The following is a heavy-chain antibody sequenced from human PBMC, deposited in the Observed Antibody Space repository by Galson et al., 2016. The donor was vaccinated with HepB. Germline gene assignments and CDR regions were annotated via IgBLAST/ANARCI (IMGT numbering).Heavy chain of an antibody. Sequence: SLRLSCATSGFSFNNIAMSWVRQAPGKGLEWVSALITTSGRTYYADSVKDRFTISRDISKNTLSLHMTSLRVEDTAVYYCAKVGDSSWFDSWGQGTLVTVSS. V-gene: IGHV3-23*01. CDR3: AKVGDSSWFDS. CDR1: GFSFNNIA. CDR2: LITTSGRT. J-gene: IGHJ5*01. D-gene: IGHD6-13*01.